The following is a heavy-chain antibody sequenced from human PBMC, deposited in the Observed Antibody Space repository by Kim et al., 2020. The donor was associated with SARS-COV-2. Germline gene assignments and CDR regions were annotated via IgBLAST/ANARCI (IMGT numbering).Heavy chain of an antibody. V-gene: IGHV4-59*01. Sequence: NPSLRSRVTISVDTSENQFSLKLSSVTAADTAGYDCARDWRGSYYYGMDVWGQGTTVTVSS. J-gene: IGHJ6*02. CDR3: ARDWRGSYYYGMDV. D-gene: IGHD3-10*01.